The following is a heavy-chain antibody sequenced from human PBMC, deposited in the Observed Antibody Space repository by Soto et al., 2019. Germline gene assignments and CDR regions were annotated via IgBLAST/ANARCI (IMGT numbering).Heavy chain of an antibody. CDR3: ARELMPSGTEDY. CDR2: INPISGTP. J-gene: IGHJ4*02. Sequence: QVQLVQSGAEVKKPGSSVKVSCKTPGGSFRRYSISWMRQAPGQGLEWMGGINPISGTPHYAEKFHGRLTITADTSTYTAYMELRSLRSDYTAVYYCARELMPSGTEDYWGQGALVIVSS. V-gene: IGHV1-69*06. D-gene: IGHD2-2*01. CDR1: GGSFRRYS.